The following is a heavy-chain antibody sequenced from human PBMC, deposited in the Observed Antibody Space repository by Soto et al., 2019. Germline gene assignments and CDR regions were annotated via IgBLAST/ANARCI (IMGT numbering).Heavy chain of an antibody. D-gene: IGHD3-3*01. V-gene: IGHV1-2*04. Sequence: ALVKVSCKASGYTFAGYYLHWVRQAPGQGLEWVGWINPNSGGTNYAQKFQGWVTMTRDTSISTAYMELSRLRSEDTAVYYCARDHRDFQGGMDVWGQGTTVTVSS. CDR1: GYTFAGYY. CDR3: ARDHRDFQGGMDV. J-gene: IGHJ6*02. CDR2: INPNSGGT.